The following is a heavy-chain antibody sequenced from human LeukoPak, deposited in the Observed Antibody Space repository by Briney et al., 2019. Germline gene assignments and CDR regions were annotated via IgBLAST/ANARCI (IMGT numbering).Heavy chain of an antibody. J-gene: IGHJ4*02. V-gene: IGHV4-31*03. CDR3: ARGGALGPTFFDY. Sequence: SETLSLTCTVSGGSISSGGYYWSWIRQHPGKGLEWIGYIYYSGSTYYNPSLKSRVTISVDTSKNQFSLKLSSVTAADTAVYYCARGGALGPTFFDYWGQGTLVTVSS. D-gene: IGHD3-16*01. CDR2: IYYSGST. CDR1: GGSISSGGYY.